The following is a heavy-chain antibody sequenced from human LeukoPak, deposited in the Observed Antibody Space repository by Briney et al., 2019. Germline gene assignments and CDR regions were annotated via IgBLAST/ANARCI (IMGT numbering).Heavy chain of an antibody. V-gene: IGHV3-7*01. D-gene: IGHD5-12*01. Sequence: GGSLRLSCVDSGITFSKYWMNWVRQAPGKGLECVANMKHDGNEKHYVDSVEGRFTISRDNAKSSLYLQMNNLRAEDTAVYYCARDLGHSGYDLYDYWGQGTLVTVSS. J-gene: IGHJ4*02. CDR3: ARDLGHSGYDLYDY. CDR2: MKHDGNEK. CDR1: GITFSKYW.